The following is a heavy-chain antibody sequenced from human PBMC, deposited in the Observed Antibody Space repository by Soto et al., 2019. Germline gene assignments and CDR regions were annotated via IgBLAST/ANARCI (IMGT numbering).Heavy chain of an antibody. CDR1: GYTFTSYA. J-gene: IGHJ4*02. D-gene: IGHD6-19*01. V-gene: IGHV1-3*01. CDR3: ARVSGWYYFDY. Sequence: QVQLVQSGAEVKKPGASVKVSCKASGYTFTSYAMHWVRQAPGQRLEWMGWINAGNGNTKYSQKFQGRVTITRDTSASTAYMELSSLRSEYTAVYYCARVSGWYYFDYWGQGTLVTVSS. CDR2: INAGNGNT.